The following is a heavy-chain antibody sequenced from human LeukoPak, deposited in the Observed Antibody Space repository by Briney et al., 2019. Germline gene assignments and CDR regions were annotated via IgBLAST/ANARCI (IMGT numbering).Heavy chain of an antibody. V-gene: IGHV3-74*01. CDR1: GFTFSSYW. J-gene: IGHJ4*02. CDR3: ARGPASGSGDPFDY. Sequence: GGSLRLSCAASGFTFSSYWMHWVRQAPGKGLVWVSRINTDGSSTSYADSVKGRFTISRDNSKNTLYLQMNSLRAEDTAVYYCARGPASGSGDPFDYWGQGTLVTVSS. D-gene: IGHD3-10*01. CDR2: INTDGSST.